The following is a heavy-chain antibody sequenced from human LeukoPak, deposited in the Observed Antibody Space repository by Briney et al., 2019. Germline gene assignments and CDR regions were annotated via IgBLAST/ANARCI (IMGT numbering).Heavy chain of an antibody. V-gene: IGHV3-23*01. CDR2: ISGSGGST. D-gene: IGHD3-16*01. CDR3: AKETVMITFGGVYNY. CDR1: GFTFDDYA. J-gene: IGHJ4*02. Sequence: GGSLRLSCAASGFTFDDYAMPWVRQAPGKGLEWVSAISGSGGSTYYADSAKGRFTISRDNSKNTLYLQMNSLRAEDTAVYYCAKETVMITFGGVYNYWGQGTLVTVSS.